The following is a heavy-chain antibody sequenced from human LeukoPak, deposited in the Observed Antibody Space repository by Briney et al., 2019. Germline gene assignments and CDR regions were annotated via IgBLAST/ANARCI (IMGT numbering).Heavy chain of an antibody. D-gene: IGHD6-19*01. CDR3: ARYGSQWLVRGNWFDP. CDR2: IRAYNGNT. CDR1: GYTFTSYG. Sequence: AASVKVACKASGYTFTSYGIGWVRQAPAQGLEWMGWIRAYNGNTNYAQKLQGRVTMTTDTSTSTAYMELRSLRSDDTAVYYCARYGSQWLVRGNWFDPWGQGTLVTVSS. V-gene: IGHV1-18*01. J-gene: IGHJ5*02.